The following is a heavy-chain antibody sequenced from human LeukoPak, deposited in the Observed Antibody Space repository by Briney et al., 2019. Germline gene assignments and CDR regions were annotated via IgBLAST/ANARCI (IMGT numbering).Heavy chain of an antibody. CDR1: GGSISTNY. Sequence: SETLSLTCTVFGGSISTNYWSWIRLPPGKGQEWIGYIYYSGRTNYNPSLKSRVTISIDTSKNQFSLKLSSVTAADTAVYYCARDPKDFYDTSNYLYFDYWGRGTLVTVSS. CDR3: ARDPKDFYDTSNYLYFDY. V-gene: IGHV4-59*01. J-gene: IGHJ4*02. D-gene: IGHD3-22*01. CDR2: IYYSGRT.